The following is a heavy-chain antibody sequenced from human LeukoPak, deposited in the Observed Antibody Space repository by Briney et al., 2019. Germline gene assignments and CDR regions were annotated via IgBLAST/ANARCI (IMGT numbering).Heavy chain of an antibody. V-gene: IGHV4-34*01. J-gene: IGHJ4*02. CDR3: ARGTKTIFGVVTTIKPFDY. CDR2: INHSGST. Sequence: PSETLSLTCAVYGGSSSGYYWSWIRQPPGKGLEWIGEINHSGSTNYNPSLKSRVTISVDTSKNQFSLKLSSVTAADTAVYYCARGTKTIFGVVTTIKPFDYWGQGTLVTVSS. D-gene: IGHD3-3*01. CDR1: GGSSSGYY.